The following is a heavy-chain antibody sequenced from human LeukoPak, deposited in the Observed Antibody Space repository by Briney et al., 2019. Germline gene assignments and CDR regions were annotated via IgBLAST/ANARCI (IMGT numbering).Heavy chain of an antibody. D-gene: IGHD2-2*01. J-gene: IGHJ6*03. Sequence: QPGGSLRLSCVASGFTFSRYAMSWVRQPPGKGLEWVSVISTNGGSTHDAGSVKGRFTISRDNSKNTLYLQINSLRADDTAAYYYAKAYCCSTNWKASFFDFGGWGNVTMVTV. CDR3: AKAYCCSTNWKASFFDFGG. CDR1: GFTFSRYA. V-gene: IGHV3-23*01. CDR2: ISTNGGST.